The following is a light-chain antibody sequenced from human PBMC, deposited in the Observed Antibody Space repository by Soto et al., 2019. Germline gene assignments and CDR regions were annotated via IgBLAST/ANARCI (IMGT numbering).Light chain of an antibody. J-gene: IGKJ4*01. Sequence: EIVLTQSPDTLSLSPGERATLSCRASQSVSSYLAWYQQKPGQAPRLLIYDASNRATGIPARFSGDGSGTDYTLTISSLEPEDFAGYYCHQCSNWLTFGGGTKVDI. CDR3: HQCSNWLT. CDR2: DAS. V-gene: IGKV3-11*01. CDR1: QSVSSY.